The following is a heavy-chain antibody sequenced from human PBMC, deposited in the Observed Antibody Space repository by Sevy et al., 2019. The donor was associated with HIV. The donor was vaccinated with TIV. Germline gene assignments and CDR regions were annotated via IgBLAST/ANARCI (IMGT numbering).Heavy chain of an antibody. D-gene: IGHD2-15*01. CDR1: GFTFSNAW. Sequence: GGSLRLSCAASGFTFSNAWMSWARQSPGKGLEWVGRIRSKAGGGTTDYATIVKGKFTISISDSRYILYLQLNSLETEDTAIYYCSSDSRRDGLVVVPCEYWGQGTLVTVSS. V-gene: IGHV3-15*01. CDR3: SSDSRRDGLVVVPCEY. CDR2: IRSKAGGGTT. J-gene: IGHJ4*02.